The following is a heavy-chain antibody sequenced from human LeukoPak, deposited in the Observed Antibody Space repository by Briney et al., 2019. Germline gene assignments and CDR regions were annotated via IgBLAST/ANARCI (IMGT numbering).Heavy chain of an antibody. CDR3: ATIERSGWYVSY. J-gene: IGHJ4*02. V-gene: IGHV4-59*01. Sequence: SETLSLTCTVSGGSISSYYWSWIRQPPGKGLEWIGYIYYSGSTNYNPSLKSRVTISVDTSKNQFSLKLSSVTAADTAVYYCATIERSGWYVSYWSQGTLLTVSS. CDR2: IYYSGST. D-gene: IGHD6-19*01. CDR1: GGSISSYY.